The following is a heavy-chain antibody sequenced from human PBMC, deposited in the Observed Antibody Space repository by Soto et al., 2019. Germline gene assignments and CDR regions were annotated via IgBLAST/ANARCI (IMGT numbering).Heavy chain of an antibody. CDR1: GFTFTSSA. CDR2: IVVGSGNT. J-gene: IGHJ6*02. CDR3: GAERGRRGWREPYWYCDGMDV. V-gene: IGHV1-58*02. D-gene: IGHD6-19*01. Sequence: QMQLVQSGPEVKKPGTSVKVSCKASGFTFTSSAMQWVRQARGQRLEWIGWIVVGSGNTNYAQKFQERVTITRDMAASTAYMEVSSRRSEDRGVDYWGAERGRRGWREPYWYCDGMDVWGQGTTVTVSS.